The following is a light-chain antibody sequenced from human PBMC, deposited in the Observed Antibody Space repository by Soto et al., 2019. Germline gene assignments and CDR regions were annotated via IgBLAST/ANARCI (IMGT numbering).Light chain of an antibody. CDR1: QSTSSS. J-gene: IGKJ1*01. V-gene: IGKV3-20*01. CDR3: QQYGSSGT. Sequence: EIVMTQSPATLSVSPGERATLSYRAGQSTSSSLAWFQQKPGQAPRLLIYGASNRATGIPDRFSGSGSGTDFTLTISRLEPEDFAVYYCQQYGSSGTFGQGTKVDI. CDR2: GAS.